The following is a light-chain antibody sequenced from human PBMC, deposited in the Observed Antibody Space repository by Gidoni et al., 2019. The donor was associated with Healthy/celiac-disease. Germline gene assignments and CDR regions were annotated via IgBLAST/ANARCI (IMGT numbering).Light chain of an antibody. CDR3: QAWDSSTAVV. V-gene: IGLV3-1*01. CDR1: KLGDKY. Sequence: SYELTPPPSLSVSPGQTASITCSGDKLGDKYACWYQQKPGQSPVLVIYQDSKRPSGIPERFSGSNPGNTATLTISGTQAMDEADYYCQAWDSSTAVVFGGGTKLTV. J-gene: IGLJ2*01. CDR2: QDS.